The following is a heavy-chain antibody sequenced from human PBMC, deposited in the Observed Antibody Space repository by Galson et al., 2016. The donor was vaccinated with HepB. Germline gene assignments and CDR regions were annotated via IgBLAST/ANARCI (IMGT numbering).Heavy chain of an antibody. V-gene: IGHV4-30-2*01. Sequence: TLSLTCAVSGGFIASGGYSWSWIRQPPGKGLKWIGYIYYSGSAFYNPSLKSRVTISVDLSENHFSLRLTSVSAADTAMYYCARVKGSAQDYWGQGTLVIVSS. CDR1: GGFIASGGYS. J-gene: IGHJ4*02. CDR2: IYYSGSA. CDR3: ARVKGSAQDY. D-gene: IGHD3-10*01.